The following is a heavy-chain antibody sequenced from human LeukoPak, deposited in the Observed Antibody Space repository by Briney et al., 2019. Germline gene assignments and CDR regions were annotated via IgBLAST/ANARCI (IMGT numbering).Heavy chain of an antibody. J-gene: IGHJ5*02. CDR2: IYYSGST. CDR3: ARLRATVTTLWFDP. D-gene: IGHD4-17*01. CDR1: GGSISSSSYY. V-gene: IGHV4-39*07. Sequence: PSETLSLTCTVSGGSISSSSYYWGWIRQPPGKGLEWIGSIYYSGSTYYNPSLKSRVTISVDTSKNQFSLKLSSVTAADTAVYYCARLRATVTTLWFDPWGQGTLVTVSS.